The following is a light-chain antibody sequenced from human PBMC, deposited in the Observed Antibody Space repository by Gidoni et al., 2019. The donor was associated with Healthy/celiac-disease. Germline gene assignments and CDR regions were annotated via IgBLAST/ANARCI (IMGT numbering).Light chain of an antibody. Sequence: DIVLTQSPGTLSLSPGERATLSSSASQSVSSSYLAWYQQKPGQAPRLLIYGASSRATGIPDRFSGSGSGTDFTLTISRLEPEDFAVYYCQQYGSSPLTFGGGTKVEIK. CDR3: QQYGSSPLT. V-gene: IGKV3-20*01. CDR2: GAS. J-gene: IGKJ4*01. CDR1: QSVSSSY.